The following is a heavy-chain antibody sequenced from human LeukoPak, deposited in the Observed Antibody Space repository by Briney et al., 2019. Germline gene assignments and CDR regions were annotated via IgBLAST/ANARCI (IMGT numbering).Heavy chain of an antibody. Sequence: SGGSLRLSCAASGFTFSSYAMSWVRQAPGKGLEWVSAISGSGGSTYYADSVKGRFTIPRDNSKNTLYLQMNSLRAEDTAVYYCATKYYDILTGYSYWGQGTLVTASS. CDR2: ISGSGGST. CDR1: GFTFSSYA. CDR3: ATKYYDILTGYSY. V-gene: IGHV3-23*01. D-gene: IGHD3-9*01. J-gene: IGHJ4*02.